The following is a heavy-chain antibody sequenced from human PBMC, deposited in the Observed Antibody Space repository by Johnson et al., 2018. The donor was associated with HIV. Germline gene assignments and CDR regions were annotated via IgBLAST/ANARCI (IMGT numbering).Heavy chain of an antibody. CDR2: IYSGDST. Sequence: VQLVESGGGLVQPGGSLRLSCAASGFTVSSNYMSWVRQAPGKGLEWVSVIYSGDSTYYADSVKGRFTISRDNSKNTLFLQMDSLRADDTAVYYCAREGVSGSYYDAFDLWGQGTMVTVSS. CDR1: GFTVSSNY. CDR3: AREGVSGSYYDAFDL. J-gene: IGHJ3*01. V-gene: IGHV3-66*01. D-gene: IGHD1-26*01.